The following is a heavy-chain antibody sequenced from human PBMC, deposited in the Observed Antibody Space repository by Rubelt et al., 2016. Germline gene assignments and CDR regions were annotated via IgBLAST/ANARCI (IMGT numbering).Heavy chain of an antibody. Sequence: QVQLVQSGAEVKKPGASVKVSCKASGYTFTSYYMHWVRQAPGPGLEWMGIINPSGGSTSYAQKFQGRVTMTRDTSTSTVYMGLSSLRSEDTAVYYCARAASTVTTLLDLGYWGQGTLVTVSS. V-gene: IGHV1-46*01. J-gene: IGHJ4*02. D-gene: IGHD4-17*01. CDR3: ARAASTVTTLLDLGY. CDR1: GYTFTSYY. CDR2: INPSGGST.